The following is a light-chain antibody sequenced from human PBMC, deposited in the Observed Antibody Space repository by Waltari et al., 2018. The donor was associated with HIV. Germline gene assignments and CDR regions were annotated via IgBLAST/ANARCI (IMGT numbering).Light chain of an antibody. CDR2: EGS. J-gene: IGLJ1*01. Sequence: QSALTQPASVSGSPGQSITISCTGTNSDVGSYNLVSWYQQHPGKAPKLMIYEGSKRPSGVSNRFSGSKSGNTASLTISGLQAEDESDYYCCSYAGSNTFVCGTGTKVTVL. V-gene: IGLV2-23*03. CDR3: CSYAGSNTFV. CDR1: NSDVGSYNL.